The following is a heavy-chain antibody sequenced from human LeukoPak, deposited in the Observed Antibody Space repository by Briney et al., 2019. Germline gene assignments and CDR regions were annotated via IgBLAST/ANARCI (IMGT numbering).Heavy chain of an antibody. J-gene: IGHJ4*02. CDR3: APTCSGGSCYQYYFDY. Sequence: ASVKVSCKASGYTFTGYYMHWVRQAPGHGLEWMGWINPNSGGANYAQKFQGRVTMTRDTSISTAYMELSRLRSDDAAVYYCAPTCSGGSCYQYYFDYWGQGTLVTVSS. V-gene: IGHV1-2*02. D-gene: IGHD2-15*01. CDR2: INPNSGGA. CDR1: GYTFTGYY.